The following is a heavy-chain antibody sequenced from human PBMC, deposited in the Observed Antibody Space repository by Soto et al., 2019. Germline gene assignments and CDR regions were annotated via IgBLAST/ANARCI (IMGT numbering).Heavy chain of an antibody. J-gene: IGHJ4*02. D-gene: IGHD2-8*02. CDR3: ARDKITGLFDY. V-gene: IGHV4-34*01. CDR1: GGSFSGYY. CDR2: INHSGST. Sequence: QVQLQQWGAGLLKPSETLSLTCAVYGGSFSGYYWTWIRQPQGPGLEWIGEINHSGSTNYNPSLKSRVTISVDTSKNQFSLKLTSVTAADTAVYYCARDKITGLFDYWGQGTLVTVSS.